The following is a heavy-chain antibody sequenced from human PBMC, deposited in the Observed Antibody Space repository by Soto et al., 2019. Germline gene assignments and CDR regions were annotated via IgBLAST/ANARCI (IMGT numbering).Heavy chain of an antibody. V-gene: IGHV3-33*01. CDR3: ARDSGSWYGYNWFDP. Sequence: GGSLRLSCAASGFTFSSYGMHWVRQAPGKGLEWVAVIWYDGSNKYYADSVKGRFTISRDNSKNTLYLQMNSLRAEDTAVYYCARDSGSWYGYNWFDPWGQGTLVTVSS. D-gene: IGHD6-13*01. J-gene: IGHJ5*02. CDR1: GFTFSSYG. CDR2: IWYDGSNK.